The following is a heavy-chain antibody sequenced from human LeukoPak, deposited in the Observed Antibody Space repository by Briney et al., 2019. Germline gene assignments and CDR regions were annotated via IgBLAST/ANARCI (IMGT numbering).Heavy chain of an antibody. CDR1: GYTFTSSG. Sequence: EASVKVSCKASGYTFTSSGISSVRQSPGQGIEWMGWVSAYNGDTNYAQKVQGRVTMTTDTSTSTAYMELRSLRSEDTAVYYCATHAPKSGYDHYYYYMDVWGKGTTVTVSS. V-gene: IGHV1-18*01. CDR2: VSAYNGDT. D-gene: IGHD5-12*01. CDR3: ATHAPKSGYDHYYYYMDV. J-gene: IGHJ6*03.